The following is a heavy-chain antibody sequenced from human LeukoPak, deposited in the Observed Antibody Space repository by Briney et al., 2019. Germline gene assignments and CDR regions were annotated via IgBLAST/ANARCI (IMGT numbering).Heavy chain of an antibody. D-gene: IGHD1-26*01. CDR3: ARASVVGATYAYGQFDY. J-gene: IGHJ4*02. CDR1: GFTFSSYS. CDR2: ISYDGSNK. V-gene: IGHV3-30*03. Sequence: GGSLRLSCAASGFTFSSYSMNWVRQAPGKGLEWVAVISYDGSNKYYADSVKGRFTISRDNSKNTLYLQMNSLRAEDTAVYYCARASVVGATYAYGQFDYWGQGTLVTVSS.